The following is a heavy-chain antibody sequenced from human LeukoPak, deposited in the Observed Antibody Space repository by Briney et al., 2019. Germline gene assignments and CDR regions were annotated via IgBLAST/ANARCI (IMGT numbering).Heavy chain of an antibody. Sequence: SQTLSLTCPVSGGSISSSYWSWIRQPAGKGLEWIGCIYTSGSTNYNPSLKSRVTMSVDTAKYQFSLKLSSVTAADTAVYYCARDRQYYYDSSGFDAFDIWGQGTMVTVSS. CDR3: ARDRQYYYDSSGFDAFDI. CDR2: IYTSGST. V-gene: IGHV4-4*07. CDR1: GGSISSSY. J-gene: IGHJ3*02. D-gene: IGHD3-22*01.